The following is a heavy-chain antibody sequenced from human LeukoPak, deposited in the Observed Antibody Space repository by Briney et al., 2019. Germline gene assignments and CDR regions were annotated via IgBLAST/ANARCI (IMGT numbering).Heavy chain of an antibody. V-gene: IGHV4-59*01. Sequence: PSETLSPTCTVSGGSISSYYWSWIRQPPGKGLEWIGYIYYSGSTNHNPSLKSRVTISVDMSKNQFSLKLSSVTAADTAVYYCARGPVSRYGMDVWGQGTTVTVSS. J-gene: IGHJ6*02. D-gene: IGHD1-14*01. CDR3: ARGPVSRYGMDV. CDR2: IYYSGST. CDR1: GGSISSYY.